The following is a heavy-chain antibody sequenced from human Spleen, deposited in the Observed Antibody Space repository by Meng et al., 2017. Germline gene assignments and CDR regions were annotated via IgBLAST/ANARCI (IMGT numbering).Heavy chain of an antibody. Sequence: QVQLQDVGPGLVKPAGTLSLTCVVSGCSISSIDWWSWVRQPPGKGLEWIGEIYHGGDTNYNPSLKSRVTIAIDRSKNPFSLKLISVTAADTAVYYCASWIYSCGWQWGQGTLVTVSS. V-gene: IGHV4/OR15-8*02. CDR1: GCSISSIDW. CDR2: IYHGGDT. J-gene: IGHJ4*02. D-gene: IGHD6-19*01. CDR3: ASWIYSCGWQ.